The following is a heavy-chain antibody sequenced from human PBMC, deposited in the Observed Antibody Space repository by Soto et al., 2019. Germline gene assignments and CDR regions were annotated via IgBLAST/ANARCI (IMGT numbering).Heavy chain of an antibody. CDR3: ARDEGGYHILTGYYKAHHFDQ. D-gene: IGHD3-9*01. CDR2: ISPHNRNT. J-gene: IGHJ4*02. V-gene: IGHV1-18*01. Sequence: QVQLVQSGAEVKKPGDSVKVSCKASGYTFGHFYITWVRQAPGQGLEWMGAISPHNRNTNYAEKFRGRVTMTTDTSTTTAYMELRSLRSDDTAVYYCARDEGGYHILTGYYKAHHFDQWGQGALVTVSS. CDR1: GYTFGHFY.